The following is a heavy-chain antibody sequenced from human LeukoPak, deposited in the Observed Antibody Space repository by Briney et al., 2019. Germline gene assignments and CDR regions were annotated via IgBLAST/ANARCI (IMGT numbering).Heavy chain of an antibody. CDR3: AGGYYAGY. D-gene: IGHD2-2*01. CDR1: GFTFSNYW. J-gene: IGHJ4*02. V-gene: IGHV3-7*05. Sequence: GGTLRLSCVGSGFTFSNYWINWVRHAPGKGLEWVGNINEDGSRKNYADSVKGRFTISRDNSKNSLYLQMDSLRAEDTALYYCAGGYYAGYWGQGTLVTVSS. CDR2: INEDGSRK.